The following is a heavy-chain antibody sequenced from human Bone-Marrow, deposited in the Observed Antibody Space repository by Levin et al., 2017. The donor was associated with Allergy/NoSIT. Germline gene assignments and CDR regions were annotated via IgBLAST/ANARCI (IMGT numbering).Heavy chain of an antibody. CDR3: ARGPFAYNFGSGSYLDY. Sequence: GGSLRLSCAASGFAFSNYWMHWVRQAPGKGLVWVSRINRGGTSTTYADSVKGRFTISRDTAKNTLYLQMNSLRAEDTAVYYCARGPFAYNFGSGSYLDYWGQGTLVSVSS. V-gene: IGHV3-74*01. J-gene: IGHJ4*02. D-gene: IGHD3-10*01. CDR2: INRGGTST. CDR1: GFAFSNYW.